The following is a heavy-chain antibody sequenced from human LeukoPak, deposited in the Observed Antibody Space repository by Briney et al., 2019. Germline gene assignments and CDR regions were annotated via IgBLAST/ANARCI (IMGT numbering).Heavy chain of an antibody. V-gene: IGHV3-30*02. J-gene: IGHJ4*02. Sequence: QTGGSLRLSCAASGFTFSSYGMHWVRQAPGKGLEWVAFIRYDGSNKYYADSVKGRFTISRDNSKNTLYLQMNSLRAEDTAVYYCAKDPHDFWSGYVFDYWGQGTLVTVSS. CDR3: AKDPHDFWSGYVFDY. D-gene: IGHD3-3*01. CDR1: GFTFSSYG. CDR2: IRYDGSNK.